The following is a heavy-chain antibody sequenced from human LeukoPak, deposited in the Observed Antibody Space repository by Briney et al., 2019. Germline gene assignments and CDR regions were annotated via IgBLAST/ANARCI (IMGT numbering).Heavy chain of an antibody. CDR3: AAGRGYCSGGSCYGDDSFDI. Sequence: ASVKVSCKASGYTFTGYYMHWVRQAPGQGLEWMGWINPNSGGTSYAQNFQGRVTMTRGTSISTAYVELSRLRSDDTAVYYCAAGRGYCSGGSCYGDDSFDIWGQGTMVTVSS. J-gene: IGHJ3*02. CDR2: INPNSGGT. V-gene: IGHV1-2*02. D-gene: IGHD2-15*01. CDR1: GYTFTGYY.